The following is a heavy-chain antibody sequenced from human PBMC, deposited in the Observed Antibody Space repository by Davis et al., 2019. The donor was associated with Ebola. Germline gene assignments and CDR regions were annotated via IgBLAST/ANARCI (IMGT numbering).Heavy chain of an antibody. V-gene: IGHV4-30-4*01. Sequence: SETLSLTCTVSGGSISSGDYYWSWIRQPPGKGLEWIGYIYYSGGTYYNPSLKSRVTISVDTSKNQFSLKLSSVTAADTAVYYCARDTRQLEYCSGGSCYFEGPNWFDPWGQGTLVTVSS. J-gene: IGHJ5*02. D-gene: IGHD2-15*01. CDR2: IYYSGGT. CDR3: ARDTRQLEYCSGGSCYFEGPNWFDP. CDR1: GGSISSGDYY.